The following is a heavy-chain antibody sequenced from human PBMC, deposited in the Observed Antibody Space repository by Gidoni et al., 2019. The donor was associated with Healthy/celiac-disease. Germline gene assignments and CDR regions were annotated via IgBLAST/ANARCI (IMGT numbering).Heavy chain of an antibody. Sequence: QVQLQQWGAGLLKPSETLSLTCAVYGGSFSGYYWSWIRQPPGKGLEWIGEINHSGSTNYNPSLKSRVTISVDTSKNQFSLKLSSVTAADTAVYYCARGLYDSSVSYGMDVWGQGTTVTVSS. D-gene: IGHD3-22*01. CDR1: GGSFSGYY. CDR2: INHSGST. V-gene: IGHV4-34*01. CDR3: ARGLYDSSVSYGMDV. J-gene: IGHJ6*02.